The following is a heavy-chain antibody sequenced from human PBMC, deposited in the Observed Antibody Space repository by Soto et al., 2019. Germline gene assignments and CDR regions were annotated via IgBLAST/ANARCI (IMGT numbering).Heavy chain of an antibody. CDR3: VRRHEYGSPDRLDG. CDR2: FYYNGKT. D-gene: IGHD1-26*01. Sequence: SAILSLTCTVSGDSISGSSSYWGWIRQSPGKGPEWIGTFYYNGKTHYNPSLESRVAISVYAPKNHFTVRLGSLTAADTGLYYCVRRHEYGSPDRLDGWGRGTLVTVSS. J-gene: IGHJ4*02. CDR1: GDSISGSSSY. V-gene: IGHV4-39*02.